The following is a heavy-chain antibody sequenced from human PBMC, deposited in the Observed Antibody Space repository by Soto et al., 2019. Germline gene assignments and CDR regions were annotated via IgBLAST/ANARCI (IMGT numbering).Heavy chain of an antibody. Sequence: GGSLRLSCAASGFTFSSYGMHWVRQAPGKGLEWVAVISYDGSNKYYADSVKGRFTISRDNSKNTLYLQMNSLRAEDTAVYYCAKDAYYYDSSGYDNWFDPWGQGTLVTVSS. CDR3: AKDAYYYDSSGYDNWFDP. V-gene: IGHV3-30*18. CDR2: ISYDGSNK. J-gene: IGHJ5*02. D-gene: IGHD3-22*01. CDR1: GFTFSSYG.